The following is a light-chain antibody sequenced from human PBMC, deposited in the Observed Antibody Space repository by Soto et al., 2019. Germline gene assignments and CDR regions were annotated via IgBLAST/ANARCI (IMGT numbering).Light chain of an antibody. V-gene: IGLV2-23*01. CDR2: EAN. J-gene: IGLJ3*02. CDR3: CSYAGLGRV. CDR1: SSDVGSSNL. Sequence: QSALTQPASVSGSPGQSLTISCTGTSSDVGSSNLVSWYQQHPGKAPKRIIYEANTLPSGVSNRFFASKSGNTASLTIAGLQAADEAHYYCCSYAGLGRVFGGGTELTVL.